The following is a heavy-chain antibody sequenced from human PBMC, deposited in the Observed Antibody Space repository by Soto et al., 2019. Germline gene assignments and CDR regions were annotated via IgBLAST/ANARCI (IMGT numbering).Heavy chain of an antibody. CDR3: AKGSQYDILTAHHALES. CDR1: GFSFSNYA. CDR2: ISGGGGGT. D-gene: IGHD3-9*01. J-gene: IGHJ5*02. V-gene: IGHV3-23*01. Sequence: EVQMLESGGGLVKPGGSLRLSCSVSGFSFSNYAMTWVRQAPGKGLAWVSSISGGGGGTHYADSMKGRVTISRDNSRNNLHLEMKSLRADDTAVYYCAKGSQYDILTAHHALESWGQGTLVTVSS.